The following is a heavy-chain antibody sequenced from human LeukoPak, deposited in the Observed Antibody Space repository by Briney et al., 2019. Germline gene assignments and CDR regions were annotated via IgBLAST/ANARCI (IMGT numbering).Heavy chain of an antibody. J-gene: IGHJ1*01. CDR2: INHSGST. D-gene: IGHD3-22*01. CDR1: GGSFSGYY. V-gene: IGHV4-34*01. CDR3: ASYYDSSGYYRGRQH. Sequence: SETLSLTSAVYGGSFSGYYWSWIRQPPGKGLEWIGEINHSGSTNYNPSLKSRVTISVDTSKNQFSLKLSSVTAADTAVYYCASYYDSSGYYRGRQHWGQGTLVTVSS.